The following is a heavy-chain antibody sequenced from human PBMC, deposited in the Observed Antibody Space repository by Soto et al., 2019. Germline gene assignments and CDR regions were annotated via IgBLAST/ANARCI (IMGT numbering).Heavy chain of an antibody. CDR3: ARAASAAGSRYFDY. CDR1: GFTFSDYY. J-gene: IGHJ4*02. V-gene: IGHV3-11*06. CDR2: ISSTSRHT. D-gene: IGHD6-13*01. Sequence: QVHLVESGGGLAKPGGSLRLSCAASGFTFSDYYVTWIRQAPGKGLEWLSYISSTSRHTDYADSVKSRFTISRDNANNSLYLQMNSLRVDDTAVYFCARAASAAGSRYFDYWGQGALVTVSS.